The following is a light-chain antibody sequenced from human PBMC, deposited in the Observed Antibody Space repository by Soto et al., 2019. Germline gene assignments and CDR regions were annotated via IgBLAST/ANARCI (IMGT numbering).Light chain of an antibody. Sequence: QSALTQPPSASGSPGQSVTISCTGTSSDVGTYNFVSWDQQHPGKAPKLMIYDVSQRSSGVHDRFSGFKSGNMASLTGSGLQAEDEADYYCTSYTVYNTYVFGSGTKLTVL. J-gene: IGLJ1*01. CDR3: TSYTVYNTYV. V-gene: IGLV2-8*01. CDR2: DVS. CDR1: SSDVGTYNF.